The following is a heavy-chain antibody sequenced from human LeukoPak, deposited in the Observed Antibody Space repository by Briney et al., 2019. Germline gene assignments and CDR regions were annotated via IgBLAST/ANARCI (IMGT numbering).Heavy chain of an antibody. CDR1: GFTFSSYS. J-gene: IGHJ3*01. V-gene: IGHV3-48*01. Sequence: GGSLRLSCAASGFTFSSYSMNWVRQAPGKGLEWVSYISSRSATIYYADSVKGRFTISRDNSKKTLYLQMNSLRAEDTAVYYCAKASFPYYDDSPFDVWGQGTMVTVSS. CDR2: ISSRSATI. D-gene: IGHD3-22*01. CDR3: AKASFPYYDDSPFDV.